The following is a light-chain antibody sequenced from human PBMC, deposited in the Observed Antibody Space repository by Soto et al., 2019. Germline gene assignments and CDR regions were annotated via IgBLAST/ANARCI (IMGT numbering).Light chain of an antibody. CDR2: EVY. CDR1: SSDIGGYNH. CDR3: SSYTTSSTLLYI. J-gene: IGLJ1*01. V-gene: IGLV2-14*01. Sequence: QSALTQPASVSGSPGQSITISCTGTSSDIGGYNHVSWYQQHPGKAPKLILYEVYNRPSGVSNRFSGSKSGNTASLTISGLQADDEADYHCSSYTTSSTLLYIFGTGTKLTVL.